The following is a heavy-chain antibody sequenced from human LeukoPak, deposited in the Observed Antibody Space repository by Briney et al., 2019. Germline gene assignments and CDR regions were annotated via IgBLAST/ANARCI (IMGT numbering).Heavy chain of an antibody. V-gene: IGHV4-4*07. CDR1: GGSISSYY. Sequence: SETLSLTCTVSGGSISSYYWSWIRQPAGKGLEWIGRIYTSGSTNYNPSLKSRVTMSVDTSKNQFSLKLSSVTAADTAVYYCARMVRSSSIAANYYMDVWGKGTTVTVSS. CDR2: IYTSGST. CDR3: ARMVRSSSIAANYYMDV. J-gene: IGHJ6*03. D-gene: IGHD6-6*01.